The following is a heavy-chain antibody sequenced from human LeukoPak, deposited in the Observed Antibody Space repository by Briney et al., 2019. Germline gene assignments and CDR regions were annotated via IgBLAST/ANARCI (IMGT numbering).Heavy chain of an antibody. Sequence: SCKVSGYTLTKLCIHWVRQAPGKGLEWVAVIWYDGSNKYYADSVKGRFTISRDNSKNTLYLQMNSLRAEDTAVYYCARGSYSSSWYWGFDYWGQGTLVTVSS. D-gene: IGHD6-13*01. CDR2: IWYDGSNK. CDR3: ARGSYSSSWYWGFDY. CDR1: GYTLTKLC. J-gene: IGHJ4*02. V-gene: IGHV3-33*01.